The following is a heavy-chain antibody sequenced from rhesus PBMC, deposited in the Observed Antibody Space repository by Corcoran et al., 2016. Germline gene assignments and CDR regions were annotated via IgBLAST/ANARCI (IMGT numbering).Heavy chain of an antibody. CDR3: ASGYCSGGVCYEGLDGLDS. CDR1: GGSISSSY. D-gene: IGHD2-8*01. Sequence: QLQLQESGPGLVKPSETLSVTSAVSGGSISSSYWSWIRQAPGKGLEWIGYIYGSGSSTNYNPSLKSRVTLSVDTSKNQLFLKLSSVTAADTAVYYCASGYCSGGVCYEGLDGLDSWGQGVVVTVSS. J-gene: IGHJ6*01. V-gene: IGHV4-169*02. CDR2: IYGSGSST.